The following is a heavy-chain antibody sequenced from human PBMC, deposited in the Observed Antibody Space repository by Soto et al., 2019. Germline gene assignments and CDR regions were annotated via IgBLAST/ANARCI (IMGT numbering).Heavy chain of an antibody. D-gene: IGHD2-21*02. CDR3: AREIVTAGGTNYFDP. Sequence: PSETLSLTCGVSGGTVASSHWWSWVRQSPGRGLEWIGNVYHTGDTNFNPSLQSRVTFSLDKSNNQFSLRLTSVTAADTAVYFCAREIVTAGGTNYFDPWGPGTLVTVSS. V-gene: IGHV4-4*02. J-gene: IGHJ5*02. CDR2: VYHTGDT. CDR1: GGTVASSHW.